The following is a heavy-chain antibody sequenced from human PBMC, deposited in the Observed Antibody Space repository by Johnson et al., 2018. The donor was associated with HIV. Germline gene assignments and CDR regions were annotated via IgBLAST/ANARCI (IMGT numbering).Heavy chain of an antibody. CDR1: GFTFSSYG. V-gene: IGHV3-33*06. D-gene: IGHD6-13*01. Sequence: QMQLVESGGGVVQPGRSLRLSCAASGFTFSSYGMHWVRQAPGKGLEWVAVIWYDGSNKYYADSVKGRFTISRDNSKNTLYLQMNSLRAEDTAVYYCAKVRRCSSWYIAFDIWGQGTMVTVSS. J-gene: IGHJ3*02. CDR3: AKVRRCSSWYIAFDI. CDR2: IWYDGSNK.